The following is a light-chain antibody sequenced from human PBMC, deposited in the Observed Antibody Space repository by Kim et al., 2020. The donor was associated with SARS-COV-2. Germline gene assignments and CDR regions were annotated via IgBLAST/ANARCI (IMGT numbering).Light chain of an antibody. Sequence: SSELTQDPAVSVALGQTVRITCQGDSLRIYYASWYQQKPGQAPVLVIYGKNNRPSGIPDRFSGSSSGNTASLTITGAQAEDEADYYSNSRDSSDNHVVFG. J-gene: IGLJ2*01. CDR1: SLRIYY. CDR2: GKN. CDR3: NSRDSSDNHVV. V-gene: IGLV3-19*01.